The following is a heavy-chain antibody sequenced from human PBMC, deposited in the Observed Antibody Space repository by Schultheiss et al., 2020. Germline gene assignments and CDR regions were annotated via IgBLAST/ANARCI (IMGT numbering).Heavy chain of an antibody. J-gene: IGHJ5*02. Sequence: SETLSLTCTVSGGSISSYYWSWIRQPPGKGLEWIGEINHSGSTNYNPSLKSRVTISVDTSKNQFSLKLSSVTAADTAVYYCARMGRRRGNWFDPWGQGTLVTVSS. CDR2: INHSGST. CDR3: ARMGRRRGNWFDP. D-gene: IGHD3-10*01. CDR1: GGSISSYY. V-gene: IGHV4-34*01.